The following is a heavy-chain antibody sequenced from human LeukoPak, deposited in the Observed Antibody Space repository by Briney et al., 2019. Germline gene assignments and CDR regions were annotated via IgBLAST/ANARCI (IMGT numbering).Heavy chain of an antibody. J-gene: IGHJ4*02. V-gene: IGHV1-46*01. CDR3: ARDGVFDSSGYYDFDY. D-gene: IGHD3-22*01. Sequence: ASVKVSCKASGYSFTSYYIHWVRQAPGQGLEGMGMINPSGGSTTYAQKFQGRVTMTTDTSTRTVYMELSSLRSEDTAVYYCARDGVFDSSGYYDFDYWGQGTLVTVSS. CDR2: INPSGGST. CDR1: GYSFTSYY.